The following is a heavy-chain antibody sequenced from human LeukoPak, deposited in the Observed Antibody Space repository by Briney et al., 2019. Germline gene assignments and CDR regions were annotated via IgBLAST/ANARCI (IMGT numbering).Heavy chain of an antibody. Sequence: KPSETLSLTCTVSGGSISSYYWSWIRQPPGKGLEWIGYIYYSGSTNYNPSLKSRVTISVDTSKNQFSLKLSSVTAADTAVYYCASGLRYFGLIDYWGQGTLVTVSS. D-gene: IGHD3-9*01. CDR1: GGSISSYY. V-gene: IGHV4-59*01. CDR3: ASGLRYFGLIDY. J-gene: IGHJ4*02. CDR2: IYYSGST.